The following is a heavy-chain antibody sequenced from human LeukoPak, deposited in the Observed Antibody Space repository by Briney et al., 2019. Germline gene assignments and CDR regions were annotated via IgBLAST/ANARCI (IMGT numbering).Heavy chain of an antibody. CDR2: IYPGDSDT. J-gene: IGHJ6*02. Sequence: PGESLKISCKGSGYSFTSYWIGWVRQMPGKGLEWMGIIYPGDSDTRYSPSFQGQVTISADKSISTAYLQWSSLKASDTAMYYCARHHTEMKAAPQGYYYYGMDVWGQGTTVTVSS. CDR3: ARHHTEMKAAPQGYYYYGMDV. D-gene: IGHD6-6*01. V-gene: IGHV5-51*01. CDR1: GYSFTSYW.